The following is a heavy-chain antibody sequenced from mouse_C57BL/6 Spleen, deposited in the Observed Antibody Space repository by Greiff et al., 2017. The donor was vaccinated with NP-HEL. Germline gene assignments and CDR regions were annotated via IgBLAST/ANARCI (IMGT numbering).Heavy chain of an antibody. J-gene: IGHJ4*01. CDR2: IYPRSGNT. D-gene: IGHD1-1*01. V-gene: IGHV1-81*01. CDR3: ARGEYYYGSSPYYYAMDY. CDR1: GYTFTSYG. Sequence: QVQLQQSGAELARPGASVKLSCKASGYTFTSYGISWVKQRTGQGLEWIGEIYPRSGNTYYNEKFKGKATLTADKSSSTAYMELRSLTSEDSAVYFCARGEYYYGSSPYYYAMDYWGQGTSVTVSS.